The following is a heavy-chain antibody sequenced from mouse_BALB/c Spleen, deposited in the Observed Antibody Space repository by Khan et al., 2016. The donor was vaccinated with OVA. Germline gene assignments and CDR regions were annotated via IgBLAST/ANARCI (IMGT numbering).Heavy chain of an antibody. Sequence: QVQLHQPGAEVVNPGASVKLSCKASGYTFTSYWMHWVKQRPGQGLEWIGYINPNNGRAHQNEKFKSKATLTVDKSSSTAYVQLSSLTSEDSAVHYCARGGYGSLAYWGQGTLVTVSA. CDR3: ARGGYGSLAY. D-gene: IGHD2-2*01. CDR1: GYTFTSYW. J-gene: IGHJ3*01. V-gene: IGHV1S81*02. CDR2: INPNNGRA.